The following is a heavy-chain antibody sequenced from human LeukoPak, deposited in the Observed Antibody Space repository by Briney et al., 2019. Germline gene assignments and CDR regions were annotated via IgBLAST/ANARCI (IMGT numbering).Heavy chain of an antibody. CDR3: ASTMVRGVTSYYYYYYMDV. J-gene: IGHJ6*03. D-gene: IGHD3-10*01. V-gene: IGHV3-9*01. CDR1: GFTFDDYA. Sequence: PGGSLRLSCAASGFTFDDYAMHWVRQAPGKGLEWVSGISWKSGNIDYADCVKGRFTISRDNSKNTLYLQMNSLRAEDTAVYYCASTMVRGVTSYYYYYYMDVWGKGTTVTISS. CDR2: ISWKSGNI.